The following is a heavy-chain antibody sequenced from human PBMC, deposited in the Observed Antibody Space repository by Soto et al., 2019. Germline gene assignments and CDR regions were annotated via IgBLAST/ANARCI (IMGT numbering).Heavy chain of an antibody. J-gene: IGHJ6*02. V-gene: IGHV1-69*01. Sequence: QVHLVQSGAEVKKPGSSVKVSCKTSGGSFNNYAVSWVRQAPGQGLEWMGGIIPNFDTPNYAQKFQDRVTIIADESTSTVYMELRSHRSNDTAVYYCAVAMVREILIFESSGMHVWGQGPTVIVSS. D-gene: IGHD3-10*01. CDR1: GGSFNNYA. CDR3: AVAMVREILIFESSGMHV. CDR2: IIPNFDTP.